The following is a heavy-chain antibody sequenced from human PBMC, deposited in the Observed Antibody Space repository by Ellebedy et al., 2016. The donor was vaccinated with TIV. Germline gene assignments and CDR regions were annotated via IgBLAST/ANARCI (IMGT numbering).Heavy chain of an antibody. V-gene: IGHV3-11*01. CDR3: ARFPSAWYFDL. D-gene: IGHD3-3*01. CDR2: ISNSGSSI. Sequence: GESLKISXAASGFTFSDSWMSWVRQAPGKGLEWISYISNSGSSIYYANSVKGRFSISRDSAKNSLYLHMNSLRAEDTAVYYCARFPSAWYFDLWGRGTLVTVPS. CDR1: GFTFSDSW. J-gene: IGHJ2*01.